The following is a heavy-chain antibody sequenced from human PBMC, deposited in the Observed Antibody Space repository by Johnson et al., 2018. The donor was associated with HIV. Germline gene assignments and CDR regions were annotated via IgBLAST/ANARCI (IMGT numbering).Heavy chain of an antibody. CDR2: ISYDGSNK. J-gene: IGHJ3*02. D-gene: IGHD5-12*01. CDR1: GFTFSSYG. CDR3: AKDGGGGYDRAFDI. V-gene: IGHV3-30*18. Sequence: VQVVESGGGVVQPGRSLRLSCAASGFTFSSYGMHWVRQAPGKGLEWVAVISYDGSNKYYADSVKGRFTISRDNSKNTLYLQMNSLRAEDTAVYYCAKDGGGGYDRAFDIWGQGTMVTVSS.